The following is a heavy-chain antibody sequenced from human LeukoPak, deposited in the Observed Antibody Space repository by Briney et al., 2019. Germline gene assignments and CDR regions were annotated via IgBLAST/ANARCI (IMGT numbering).Heavy chain of an antibody. J-gene: IGHJ6*02. CDR2: INPNSGGT. Sequence: ASVKVSCKAAGYTFTGYHMHWVRQAPGQGLEWMGWINPNSGGTNYAQKFQGRVTMTRDTSISTAYMELSRLRSDDTAVYYCVRESVVVAAMSWYYGMDVWGQGTTVTVSS. CDR1: GYTFTGYH. CDR3: VRESVVVAAMSWYYGMDV. D-gene: IGHD2-15*01. V-gene: IGHV1-2*02.